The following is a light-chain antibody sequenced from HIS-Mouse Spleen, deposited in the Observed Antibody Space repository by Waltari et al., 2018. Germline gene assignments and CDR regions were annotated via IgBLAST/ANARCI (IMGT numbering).Light chain of an antibody. J-gene: IGLJ3*02. CDR3: YSAADNNPV. Sequence: SYELTQPSSVSVSPGQTARITCSGDLLAKNYPRWFQQKPGQAPVLVIYKDSERPSGIPERFSGSSSGTTVTLTISGAQVEDEADYYCYSAADNNPVFGGGTKLTVL. V-gene: IGLV3-27*01. CDR1: LLAKNY. CDR2: KDS.